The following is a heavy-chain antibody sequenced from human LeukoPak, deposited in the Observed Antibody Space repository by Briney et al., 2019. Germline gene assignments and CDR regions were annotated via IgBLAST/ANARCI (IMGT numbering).Heavy chain of an antibody. Sequence: GASVKVSCKASGYTFTSYGISWVRQAPGQGLEWMGWISTFNGNTRYAQKFQGRLSLSTDASTNTLYMEMWSLTSDDTAMYYCARGPQGQWSLYYFDYWGQGTLVTVSS. J-gene: IGHJ4*02. CDR3: ARGPQGQWSLYYFDY. CDR2: ISTFNGNT. CDR1: GYTFTSYG. D-gene: IGHD6-19*01. V-gene: IGHV1-18*01.